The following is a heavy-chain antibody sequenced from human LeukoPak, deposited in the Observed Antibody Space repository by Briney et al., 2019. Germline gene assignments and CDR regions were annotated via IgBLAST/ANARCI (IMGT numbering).Heavy chain of an antibody. V-gene: IGHV3-66*01. CDR3: ARDAGYYYGSGSYFVY. Sequence: PGGSLRLSCAAAGFTVSSNYMSWVRQAPGKGLEWVSVIYSGGSTYYADSVKGRFTISRDNSKNTLYLQMNSLRAEDTAVYYCARDAGYYYGSGSYFVYWGQGTLVTVSS. D-gene: IGHD3-10*01. CDR2: IYSGGST. CDR1: GFTVSSNY. J-gene: IGHJ4*02.